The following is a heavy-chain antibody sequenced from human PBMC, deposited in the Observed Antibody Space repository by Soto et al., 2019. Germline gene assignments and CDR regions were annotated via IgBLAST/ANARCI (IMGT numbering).Heavy chain of an antibody. D-gene: IGHD3-10*01. CDR3: VRITYGSGSYYYDY. V-gene: IGHV1-69*05. CDR2: IIPIFGTA. J-gene: IGHJ4*02. CDR1: GGTFSSYA. Sequence: SVKVSCKASGGTFSSYAISWVRQAPGQGLEWMGGIIPIFGTAKYAQNFQGRVTMTRDTSTSTVYMELSSLRSEDTAFYYCVRITYGSGSYYYDYWGQGTLVTVSS.